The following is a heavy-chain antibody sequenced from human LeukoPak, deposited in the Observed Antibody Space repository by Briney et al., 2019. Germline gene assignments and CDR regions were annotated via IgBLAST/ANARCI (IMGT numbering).Heavy chain of an antibody. J-gene: IGHJ4*02. Sequence: ASVKVSCKVSGYTLTELSMHWVRQAPGKGLEWMGGFDPEDGETIYTQKFQGRVTMTEDTSTDTAYMELSSLRSEDTAVYYCATPRPGQQPAYFDYWGQGTLVTVSS. D-gene: IGHD6-13*01. CDR3: ATPRPGQQPAYFDY. V-gene: IGHV1-24*01. CDR1: GYTLTELS. CDR2: FDPEDGET.